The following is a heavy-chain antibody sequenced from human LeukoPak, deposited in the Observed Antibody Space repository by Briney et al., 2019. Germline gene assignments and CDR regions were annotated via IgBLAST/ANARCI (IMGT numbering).Heavy chain of an antibody. Sequence: PSETLSLTCAVSGGSISSSNWWSWVRQPPGKGLEWIGEIYHSGSTNYNPSLKSRVTISVDKSKNQFSLKLSSVTAADTAVYYCASFDSSGYSLRWHFDYWGQGTLVTVSS. J-gene: IGHJ4*02. CDR2: IYHSGST. V-gene: IGHV4-4*02. CDR3: ASFDSSGYSLRWHFDY. CDR1: GGSISSSNW. D-gene: IGHD3-22*01.